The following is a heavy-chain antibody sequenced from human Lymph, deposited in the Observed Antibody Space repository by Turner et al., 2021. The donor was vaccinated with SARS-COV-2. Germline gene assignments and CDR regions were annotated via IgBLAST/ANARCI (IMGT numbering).Heavy chain of an antibody. J-gene: IGHJ4*02. V-gene: IGHV3-21*01. CDR3: ARGPPDFPYYCDY. Sequence: EVQLVESGGGLVQPGGSLRLCCAASGFTFSSYSMKWVRQAPGKELEWVSSITFTSSYIYYADSVKGRFTISRDNAKNSLYLQMNSLRAEDTAVYYCARGPPDFPYYCDYWGQGTLVTVSS. D-gene: IGHD2-21*02. CDR1: GFTFSSYS. CDR2: ITFTSSYI.